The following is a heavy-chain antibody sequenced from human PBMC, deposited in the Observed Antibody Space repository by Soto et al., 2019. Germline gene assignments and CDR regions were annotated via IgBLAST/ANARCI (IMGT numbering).Heavy chain of an antibody. J-gene: IGHJ6*03. CDR1: GYTFTNYY. V-gene: IGHV1-46*03. Sequence: QVQLVQSGAEVKKPGASVTLSCKASGYTFTNYYIHWVRQAPGQGLEWMGVINTSGGSTSYAQKFQGRLTVTRDTYAMTVYMEMSSMRSEDTAVYYCIRAEGYCTFTSCYSCLDVWAKGTTVTVSS. D-gene: IGHD2-8*01. CDR2: INTSGGST. CDR3: IRAEGYCTFTSCYSCLDV.